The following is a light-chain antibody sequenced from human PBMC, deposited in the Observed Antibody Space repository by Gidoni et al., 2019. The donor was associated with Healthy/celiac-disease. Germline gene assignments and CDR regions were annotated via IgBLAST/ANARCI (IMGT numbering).Light chain of an antibody. CDR1: QSVSSN. V-gene: IGKV3-15*01. CDR3: QQYNNWPALT. J-gene: IGKJ4*01. Sequence: EIVMTHSPVTLSVSPGERATLSCRASQSVSSNSAWYQQKPGQAPRLRIYGASTRATGIPARFSGSGSETEFTLTISSLQSEDFAVYYCQQYNNWPALTFXGXTKVEIK. CDR2: GAS.